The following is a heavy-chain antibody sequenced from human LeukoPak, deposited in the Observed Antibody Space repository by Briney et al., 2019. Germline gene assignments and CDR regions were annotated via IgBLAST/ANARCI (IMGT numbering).Heavy chain of an antibody. Sequence: SETLSLTCTGSGGSISSYYWSWIWQPPGKGLEWIGYIYYSGSTNYSPSLKSRVTISVDTSKNQFSLKLSSVTAADTAVYYCARQGYSAYEILDYWGGGTLVTVSS. CDR1: GGSISSYY. J-gene: IGHJ4*02. CDR3: ARQGYSAYEILDY. CDR2: IYYSGST. D-gene: IGHD5-12*01. V-gene: IGHV4-59*08.